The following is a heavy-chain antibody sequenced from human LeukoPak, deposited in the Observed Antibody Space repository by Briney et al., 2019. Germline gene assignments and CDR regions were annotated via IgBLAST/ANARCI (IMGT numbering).Heavy chain of an antibody. CDR1: GGSVSSGSYY. CDR3: ASDSSAWYYPFDI. D-gene: IGHD6-19*01. J-gene: IGHJ3*02. V-gene: IGHV4-61*01. Sequence: KPSETLSLTCTVSGGSVSSGSYYWGWIRQPPGKGLEWIGYIYYTGSTNYNPSLKSRVSISVDTSKNQFSLKLSSVTAADTAMYYCASDSSAWYYPFDIWGQGTMVTVSS. CDR2: IYYTGST.